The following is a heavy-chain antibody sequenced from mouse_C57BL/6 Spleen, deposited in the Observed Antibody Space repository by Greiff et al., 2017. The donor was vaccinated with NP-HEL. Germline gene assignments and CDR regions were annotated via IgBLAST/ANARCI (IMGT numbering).Heavy chain of an antibody. CDR1: GFNIKDDY. Sequence: LKQSGAELVRPGASVKLSCTASGFNIKDDYMHWVKQRPEQGLEWIGWIDPENGDTEYASKFQGKATITADTSSNTAYLQLSSLTSEDTAVYYCTSHYPNYWGQGTTLTVSS. CDR2: IDPENGDT. J-gene: IGHJ2*01. D-gene: IGHD1-2*01. V-gene: IGHV14-4*01. CDR3: TSHYPNY.